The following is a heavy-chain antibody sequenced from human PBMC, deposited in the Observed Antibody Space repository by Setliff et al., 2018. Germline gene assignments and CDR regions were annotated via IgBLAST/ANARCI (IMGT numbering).Heavy chain of an antibody. J-gene: IGHJ5*02. Sequence: SETLSLTCAVSGFSISSGYYWGWIRQPPGKGLEWIVNIHHSGKACYNPSLKSRVTMSVDTSKNHVSLKLSSVTAADTAVYYCARAHTWSLPNDNSGYPGWFDPWGQGTPVTVSS. CDR3: ARAHTWSLPNDNSGYPGWFDP. CDR1: GFSISSGYY. CDR2: IHHSGKA. V-gene: IGHV4-38-2*01. D-gene: IGHD3-22*01.